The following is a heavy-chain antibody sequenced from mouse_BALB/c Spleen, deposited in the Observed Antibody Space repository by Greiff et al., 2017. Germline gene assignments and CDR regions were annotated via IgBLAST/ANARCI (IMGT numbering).Heavy chain of an antibody. CDR1: GFTFNTYA. Sequence: EVKLQESGGGLVQPKGSLKLSCAASGFTFNTYAMNWVRQAPGKGLEWVARIRSKSNNYATYYADSVKDRFTISRDDSQSMLYLQMNNLKTEDTAMYYCVRLYYGSSYYAMDYWGQGTSVTVSS. V-gene: IGHV10-1*02. CDR2: IRSKSNNYAT. J-gene: IGHJ4*01. CDR3: VRLYYGSSYYAMDY. D-gene: IGHD1-1*01.